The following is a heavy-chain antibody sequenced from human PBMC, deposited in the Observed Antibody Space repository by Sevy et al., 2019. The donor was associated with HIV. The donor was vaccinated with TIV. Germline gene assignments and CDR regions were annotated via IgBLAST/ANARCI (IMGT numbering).Heavy chain of an antibody. V-gene: IGHV3-21*04. J-gene: IGHJ4*02. Sequence: GGSLRLSCAASGFTFRTYSMNWVRQAPGKGLEWLSSISDDSRYIYDSDSVKGRFTISRANTKNLLYLQINNLRVEDTAIYYCARDFTIFGVVSGIDYWGQGNLVTVSS. CDR3: ARDFTIFGVVSGIDY. CDR1: GFTFRTYS. D-gene: IGHD3-3*01. CDR2: ISDDSRYI.